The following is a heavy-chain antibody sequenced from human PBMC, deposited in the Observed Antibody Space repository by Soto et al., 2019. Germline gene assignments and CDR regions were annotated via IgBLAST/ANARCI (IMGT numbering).Heavy chain of an antibody. D-gene: IGHD6-13*01. V-gene: IGHV3-15*07. CDR2: IKSKIDGGTT. CDR3: TTASDSSSWYRWYFDL. CDR1: GFTFSNAW. J-gene: IGHJ2*01. Sequence: EVQLVESGGGLVKPGGSLRLSCAASGFTFSNAWMNWVRQAPGKGLEWVGRIKSKIDGGTTDNAAPVKGRFTISRDDSKNTLYLQMDSLKTEDTAVYYCTTASDSSSWYRWYFDLWGRGNLVTVSS.